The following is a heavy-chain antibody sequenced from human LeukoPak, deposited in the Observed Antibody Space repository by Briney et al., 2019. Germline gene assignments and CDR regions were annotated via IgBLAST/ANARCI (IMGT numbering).Heavy chain of an antibody. J-gene: IGHJ4*02. D-gene: IGHD6-19*01. Sequence: GGSLRLSCAASGFTVSRNYMSWVRQAPGKGLEWVSVLYSAGSTHYADSVKGRFTISRDNSKNTLYLQMNSLRAEDTALYYCAKGYSSGSYFDYWGQGTLVTVSS. CDR2: LYSAGST. V-gene: IGHV3-53*05. CDR3: AKGYSSGSYFDY. CDR1: GFTVSRNY.